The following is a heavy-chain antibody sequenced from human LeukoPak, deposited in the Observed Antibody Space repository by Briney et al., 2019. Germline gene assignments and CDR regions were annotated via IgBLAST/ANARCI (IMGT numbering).Heavy chain of an antibody. J-gene: IGHJ4*02. Sequence: PSETLSLTCTVSGGSISSYYWSWIRQPPGKGLEWIGYIYYSGSNNYNPSLKSGVTISVDTYKNQFSLRLSSVTAAETAVYYCGAAPHTRRVVFYHWGQGTVVTVSS. CDR1: GGSISSYY. CDR2: IYYSGSN. CDR3: GAAPHTRRVVFYH. D-gene: IGHD2-15*01. V-gene: IGHV4-59*08.